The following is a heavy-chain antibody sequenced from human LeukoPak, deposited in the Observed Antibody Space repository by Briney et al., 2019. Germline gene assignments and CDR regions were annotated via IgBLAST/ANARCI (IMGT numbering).Heavy chain of an antibody. J-gene: IGHJ5*02. CDR3: ARSYYDFWSGYPNWFDP. V-gene: IGHV4-59*01. CDR1: GGSISSYY. Sequence: SETLSLTCTVSGGSISSYYWSWIRQPPGKGLEWIGYIYYSGSTNYNPSLKSRVTISVDTSKNQFSLKLSSVTAADTAVYYCARSYYDFWSGYPNWFDPWGQGTLVTVSP. D-gene: IGHD3-3*01. CDR2: IYYSGST.